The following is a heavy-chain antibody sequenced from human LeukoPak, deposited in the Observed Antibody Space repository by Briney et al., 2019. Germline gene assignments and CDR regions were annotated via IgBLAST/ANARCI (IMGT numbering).Heavy chain of an antibody. CDR2: IIPIFGTA. CDR3: ARRDNWNDLDAFDI. J-gene: IGHJ3*02. V-gene: IGHV1-69*13. CDR1: GGTFSSYA. Sequence: ASVKVSCKASGGTFSSYAISWVRQAPGQGLEWMGGIIPIFGTANYAQKFQGRVTITADESTSTAYMELSSLRSEDTAVYYCARRDNWNDLDAFDIWGQGTMVTVSS. D-gene: IGHD1-20*01.